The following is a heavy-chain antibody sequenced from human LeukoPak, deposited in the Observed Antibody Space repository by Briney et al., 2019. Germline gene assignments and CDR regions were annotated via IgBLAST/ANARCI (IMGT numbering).Heavy chain of an antibody. V-gene: IGHV4-39*01. CDR2: IYYSGST. D-gene: IGHD1-26*01. J-gene: IGHJ3*02. Sequence: SETLSLTCTVSGGSISSSRYYWGWIRQPPGKGLEWIGSIYYSGSTYYNPSLKSRVTIFVDTAKNQFSLKLSSVTAADTAVYYCARRPGNAFDIWGQGTMVTVSS. CDR1: GGSISSSRYY. CDR3: ARRPGNAFDI.